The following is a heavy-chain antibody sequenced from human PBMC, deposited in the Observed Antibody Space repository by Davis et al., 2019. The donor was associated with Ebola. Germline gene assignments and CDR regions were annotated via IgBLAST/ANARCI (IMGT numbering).Heavy chain of an antibody. D-gene: IGHD3-3*01. CDR2: ISYDGSNK. V-gene: IGHV3-30*18. Sequence: LSLTCTVSGGSISSYYWSWIRQAPGKGLEWVAVISYDGSNKYYADSVKGRFTISRDNSKNTLYLQMNSLRAEDTAVYYCAKEYYDFWSGQYYFDYWGQGTLVTVSS. J-gene: IGHJ4*02. CDR1: GGSISSYY. CDR3: AKEYYDFWSGQYYFDY.